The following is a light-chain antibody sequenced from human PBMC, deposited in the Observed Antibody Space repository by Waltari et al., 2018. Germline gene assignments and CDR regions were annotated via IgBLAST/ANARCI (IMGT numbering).Light chain of an antibody. J-gene: IGLJ3*02. Sequence: QSALTHPASVSGSPGQSISISCTGSSSDVGNFLLLSWYQQHPGKAPKVIIYEGNKRPSGLSDRFSGSKSGNTASLTISGLQPDDEADYYCCSYVGGTSWVFGGGTKLTVL. V-gene: IGLV2-23*01. CDR3: CSYVGGTSWV. CDR2: EGN. CDR1: SSDVGNFLL.